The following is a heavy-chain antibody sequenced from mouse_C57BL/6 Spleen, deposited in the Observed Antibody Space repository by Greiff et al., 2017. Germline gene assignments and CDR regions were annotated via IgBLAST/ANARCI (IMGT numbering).Heavy chain of an antibody. J-gene: IGHJ4*01. CDR3: ARDSYYGSRGYAMDY. CDR1: GFTFSDYY. V-gene: IGHV5-16*01. CDR2: INYDGSST. D-gene: IGHD1-1*01. Sequence: EVKLMESEGGLVQPGSSMKLSCTASGFTFSDYYMAWVRQVPEKGLEWVANINYDGSSTYYLDSLKSRFIISRDNAKNILYLQMSSLKSEDTATXYCARDSYYGSRGYAMDYWGQGTSVTVSS.